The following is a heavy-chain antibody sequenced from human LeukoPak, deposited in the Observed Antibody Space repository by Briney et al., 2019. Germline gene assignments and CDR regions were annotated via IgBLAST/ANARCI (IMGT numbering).Heavy chain of an antibody. CDR3: VRGPYGSSISNWFDP. V-gene: IGHV4-59*01. CDR1: GDSITGYS. Sequence: SETLSLTCSVSGDSITGYSWSWIRQTPGKGLEWIGYIYYNGDTHYNPSLNSRLSMSVDTPKKQFSLNLRSVTAADTAVYYCVRGPYGSSISNWFDPWGQGLLVTVSS. D-gene: IGHD3-10*01. CDR2: IYYNGDT. J-gene: IGHJ5*02.